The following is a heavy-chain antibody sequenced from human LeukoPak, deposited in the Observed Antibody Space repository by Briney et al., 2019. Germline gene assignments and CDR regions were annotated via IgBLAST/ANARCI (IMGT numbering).Heavy chain of an antibody. V-gene: IGHV3-48*03. CDR2: ISSSGSTK. CDR1: GFIFSNYE. J-gene: IGHJ4*02. Sequence: GGSLRLSCAASGFIFSNYEMNWVRQAPGKGLEWVSYISSSGSTKYYADSVRGRFTISRDNAKNSLYLQMNSLKAEDTAIYYCARAGYSSSWLLYWGQGTLVTVSS. CDR3: ARAGYSSSWLLY. D-gene: IGHD6-13*01.